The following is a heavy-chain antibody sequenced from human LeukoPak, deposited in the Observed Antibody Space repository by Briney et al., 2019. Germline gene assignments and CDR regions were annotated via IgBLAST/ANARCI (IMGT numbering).Heavy chain of an antibody. D-gene: IGHD4-11*01. CDR3: ARGPVTYYYYMDV. Sequence: ASVKVSCKASGYTFTSYYMHWVRQAPGQGLEWMGIINPSGGSTSYAQKFQGRVAMTRDTSTSTVYMELSRLRSDDTAVYYCARGPVTYYYYMDVWGKGTTVTVSS. CDR2: INPSGGST. CDR1: GYTFTSYY. J-gene: IGHJ6*03. V-gene: IGHV1-46*01.